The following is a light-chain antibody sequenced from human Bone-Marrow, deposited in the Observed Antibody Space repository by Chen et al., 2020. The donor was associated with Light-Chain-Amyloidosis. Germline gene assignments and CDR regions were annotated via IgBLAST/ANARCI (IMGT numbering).Light chain of an antibody. CDR1: DLPTKY. Sequence: SYELTQPPSVSVSPGQRARITCSGDDLPTKYAYWYQQKPGQAPVLVIHRDTERPWGISERFSGSSSGTTATLTISGVQAEDEADYHCQSADSSGTYEGIFGGGTKLTVL. V-gene: IGLV3-25*03. J-gene: IGLJ2*01. CDR2: RDT. CDR3: QSADSSGTYEGI.